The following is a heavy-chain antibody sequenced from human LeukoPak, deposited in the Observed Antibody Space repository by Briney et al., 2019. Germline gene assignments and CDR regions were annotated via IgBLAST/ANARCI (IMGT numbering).Heavy chain of an antibody. CDR1: GFTFINFA. J-gene: IGHJ4*02. V-gene: IGHV3-23*01. D-gene: IGHD6-19*01. CDR2: IGGSDGSA. CDR3: AKGVSGWPYYFDY. Sequence: GSLRLSCAASGFTFINFAMSWVRQAPGKGLEWVSAIGGSDGSAYYADSVKGRFTISRDNSKNTLDLQMNSLRAEDTAVYYCAKGVSGWPYYFDYWGQGNLVIVSS.